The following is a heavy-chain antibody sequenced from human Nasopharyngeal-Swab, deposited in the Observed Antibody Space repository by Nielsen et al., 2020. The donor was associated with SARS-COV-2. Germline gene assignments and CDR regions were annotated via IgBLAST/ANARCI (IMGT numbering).Heavy chain of an antibody. J-gene: IGHJ6*02. CDR2: IYYSGST. Sequence: SETLSLTCTVSGGSVSSGSYYWSWIRQPPGKGLEWIGYIYYSGSTNYNPSLKSRVTISVDTSKNQFSLKLSSVTAADTAVYYCAREQLPSYGMDVWGQGTTVTVSS. V-gene: IGHV4-61*01. D-gene: IGHD1-1*01. CDR3: AREQLPSYGMDV. CDR1: GGSVSSGSYY.